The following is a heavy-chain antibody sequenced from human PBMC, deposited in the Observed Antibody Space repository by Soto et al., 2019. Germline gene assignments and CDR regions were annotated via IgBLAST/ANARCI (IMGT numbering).Heavy chain of an antibody. CDR2: IWYDGSNK. CDR3: ARDMGYCSSTSCYRHYYYYGMDV. CDR1: GVTFSSYG. D-gene: IGHD2-2*02. V-gene: IGHV3-33*01. J-gene: IGHJ6*02. Sequence: PXGSLMLSGAASGVTFSSYGMHLVRQAPGKGLEWVAVIWYDGSNKYYADSVKGRFTISRDNSKNTLYLQMNSLRAEDTAVYYCARDMGYCSSTSCYRHYYYYGMDVWGQGTTVTV.